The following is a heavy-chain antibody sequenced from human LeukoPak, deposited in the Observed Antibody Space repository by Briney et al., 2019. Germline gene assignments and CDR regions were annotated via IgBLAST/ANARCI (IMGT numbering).Heavy chain of an antibody. CDR2: ISGSGGST. V-gene: IGHV3-23*01. Sequence: GGSLRLSCAASGFTFSSYAMSWVRQAPGKGLEWVSAISGSGGSTYYADSVKGRFTISRDNSKNTLYLQMNSLRAEDTAIYYCAREGGGYNGYEPFDFWGQGTLVTVSS. CDR3: AREGGGYNGYEPFDF. CDR1: GFTFSSYA. J-gene: IGHJ4*02. D-gene: IGHD5-12*01.